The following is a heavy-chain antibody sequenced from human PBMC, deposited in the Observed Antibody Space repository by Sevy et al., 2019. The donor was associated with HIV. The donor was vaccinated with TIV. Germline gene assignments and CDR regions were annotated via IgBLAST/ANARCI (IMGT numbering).Heavy chain of an antibody. CDR1: GFTFSNYA. CDR3: ARVDEQRWLRLYYFDY. J-gene: IGHJ4*02. Sequence: RLSCAASGFTFSNYAMHWVRQAPGKGLEWVAVISYDGSNKYYADSVKGRFTISRDNSKNTLYLQMNSLRAEDTAVYYCARVDEQRWLRLYYFDYCGQGTLVTVSS. D-gene: IGHD5-12*01. V-gene: IGHV3-30*04. CDR2: ISYDGSNK.